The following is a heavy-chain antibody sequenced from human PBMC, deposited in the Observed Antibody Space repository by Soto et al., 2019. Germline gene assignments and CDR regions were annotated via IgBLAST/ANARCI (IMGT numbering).Heavy chain of an antibody. CDR3: AKDLIQQQLVPYYYYYYGMDV. V-gene: IGHV3-30*18. Sequence: QVQLVESGGGVVQPGRSLRLSCAASGFTFSSYGMHWVRQAPGKGLEWVAVISYDGSNKYYADSVKGRFTISRDNSKNTLYLQMNSLRAGDTAVYYCAKDLIQQQLVPYYYYYYGMDVWGQGTTVTVSS. CDR2: ISYDGSNK. J-gene: IGHJ6*02. CDR1: GFTFSSYG. D-gene: IGHD6-13*01.